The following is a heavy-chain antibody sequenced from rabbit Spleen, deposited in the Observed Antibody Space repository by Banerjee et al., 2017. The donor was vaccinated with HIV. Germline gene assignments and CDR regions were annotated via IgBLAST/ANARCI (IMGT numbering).Heavy chain of an antibody. J-gene: IGHJ4*01. CDR3: VRDDGSYDYIDGYFNL. CDR1: GFDFSGYG. V-gene: IGHV1S7*01. D-gene: IGHD6-1*01. CDR2: IDPLFGIT. Sequence: EESGGGLVQPGGSLKVSCKASGFDFSGYGVSWVRQAPGKGLEWIGYIDPLFGITYYANWVNGRFSISSHNAQNTLYLQLNSLTAADTATYFCVRDDGSYDYIDGYFNLWGPGTLVTVS.